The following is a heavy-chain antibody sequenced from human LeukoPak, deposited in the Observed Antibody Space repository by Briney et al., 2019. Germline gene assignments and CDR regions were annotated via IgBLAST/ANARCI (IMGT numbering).Heavy chain of an antibody. D-gene: IGHD3-10*01. CDR3: AKDFGDDYVSFGDY. J-gene: IGHJ4*02. CDR1: GFTFSSYG. CDR2: ISGSGGST. V-gene: IGHV3-23*01. Sequence: GGSLRLSCAASGFTFSSYGMSWVRQAPGKGLEWVSAISGSGGSTYYADSVKGRFTISRDNSKNTLYLQMNSLRAEDTAVYYCAKDFGDDYVSFGDYWGQGTLVTVSS.